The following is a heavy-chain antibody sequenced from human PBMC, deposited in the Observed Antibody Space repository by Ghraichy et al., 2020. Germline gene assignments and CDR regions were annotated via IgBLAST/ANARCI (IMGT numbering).Heavy chain of an antibody. Sequence: GESLNISCAASGFTFSSYAMSWVRQAPGKGLEWVSAISGSGGSTYYADSVKGRFTISRDNSKNTLYLQMNSLRAEDTAVYYCAKSRLTPRDYFDYWGQGTLVTVSS. D-gene: IGHD6-25*01. CDR2: ISGSGGST. CDR3: AKSRLTPRDYFDY. CDR1: GFTFSSYA. V-gene: IGHV3-23*01. J-gene: IGHJ4*02.